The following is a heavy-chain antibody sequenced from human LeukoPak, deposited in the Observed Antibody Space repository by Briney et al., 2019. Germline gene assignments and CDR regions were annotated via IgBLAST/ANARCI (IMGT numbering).Heavy chain of an antibody. V-gene: IGHV4-59*01. Sequence: SETLSLTCTVSGGSISSYYWSWIRQPPGKGLEWIGYIYYSGSTNYNPSLKSRVTISVDTSKNQFSLKLSSVTAADTAVYYCARDYEGYSSSSPWFAPWGQVPLVTVSS. J-gene: IGHJ5*02. D-gene: IGHD6-6*01. CDR2: IYYSGST. CDR1: GGSISSYY. CDR3: ARDYEGYSSSSPWFAP.